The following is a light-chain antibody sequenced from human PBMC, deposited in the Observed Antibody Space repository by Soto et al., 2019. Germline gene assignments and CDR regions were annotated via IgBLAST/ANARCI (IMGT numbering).Light chain of an antibody. V-gene: IGKV3-15*01. J-gene: IGKJ4*01. CDR3: QQYIRWPLT. CDR1: QSVSSN. CDR2: GAS. Sequence: EIVLTQSPATLSLSPGERAALSCGASQSVSSNLAWYQQKPGQAPSLLIYGASTRATGTPARFSGSGSGTEFTLTISSLQSEDFAVYYCQQYIRWPLTFGGGTKVDIK.